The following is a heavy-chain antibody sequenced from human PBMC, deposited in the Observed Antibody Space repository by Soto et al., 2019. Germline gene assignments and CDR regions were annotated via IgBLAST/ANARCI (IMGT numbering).Heavy chain of an antibody. Sequence: SETLSLTCTVSGGSISSYYWSWIRQPPGKGLEWIGYIYYSGSTNYNPSLKSRVTISVDTSKNQFSLKLSSVTAADTAVYYCARSKPRRYCSGGSCGFDYWGQGTLVTVSS. CDR3: ARSKPRRYCSGGSCGFDY. CDR2: IYYSGST. V-gene: IGHV4-59*01. J-gene: IGHJ4*02. CDR1: GGSISSYY. D-gene: IGHD2-15*01.